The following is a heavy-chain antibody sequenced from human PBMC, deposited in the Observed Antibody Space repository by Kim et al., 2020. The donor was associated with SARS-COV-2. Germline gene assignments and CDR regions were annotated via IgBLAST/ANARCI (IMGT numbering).Heavy chain of an antibody. J-gene: IGHJ5*02. Sequence: SETLSLTCAVYGGSFSGYYWSWIRQPPGKGLEWIGEINHSGSTNYNPSLKSRVTISVDTSKNQFSLKLSSVTAADTAVYYCARGLRTYSSSWFDPWGQGTLVTVSS. D-gene: IGHD6-13*01. CDR3: ARGLRTYSSSWFDP. CDR1: GGSFSGYY. V-gene: IGHV4-34*01. CDR2: INHSGST.